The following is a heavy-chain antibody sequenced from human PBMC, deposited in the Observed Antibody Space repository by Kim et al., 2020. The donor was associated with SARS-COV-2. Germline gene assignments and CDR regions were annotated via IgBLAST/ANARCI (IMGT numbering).Heavy chain of an antibody. D-gene: IGHD3-10*01. V-gene: IGHV3-64D*06. CDR2: TTRSGDGS. Sequence: GGSLRLSCSASGFIFSDDAMHWVRRAPGKGLEYVSATTRSGDGSFFSASVEGRFTVSRDNSKNTLYLQMNSLRPQDTSVYYCVRHARDYGAVHWGQGTLVTVSS. CDR3: VRHARDYGAVH. CDR1: GFIFSDDA. J-gene: IGHJ4*02.